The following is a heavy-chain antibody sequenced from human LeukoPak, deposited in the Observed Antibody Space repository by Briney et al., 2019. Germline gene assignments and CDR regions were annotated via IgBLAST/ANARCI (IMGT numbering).Heavy chain of an antibody. D-gene: IGHD3-22*01. Sequence: EASVKVSCKASGGTFSSYAVSWVRQAPGQGLEWMGRIIPMFGTTNHAQGFQGRLTITMDKSTTTAYMEPSSLRFEDTAMYYCARGNYYDSSGYFDWGQGTLVTVSS. J-gene: IGHJ4*02. CDR1: GGTFSSYA. CDR2: IIPMFGTT. CDR3: ARGNYYDSSGYFD. V-gene: IGHV1-69*05.